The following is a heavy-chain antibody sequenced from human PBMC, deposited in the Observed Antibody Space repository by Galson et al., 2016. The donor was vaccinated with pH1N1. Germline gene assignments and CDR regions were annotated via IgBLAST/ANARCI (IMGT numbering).Heavy chain of an antibody. CDR2: IYDDGSRT. CDR1: GFIFSSHW. D-gene: IGHD2-15*01. V-gene: IGHV3-74*01. J-gene: IGHJ5*02. Sequence: SLRLSCAASGFIFSSHWIHWVRQAPGKGLVWISRIYDDGSRTNYADSVADRFIISRDNAKDTVYLQMTRLTADDTAGYYWTRGDRIGYFVDLWGQGTQVTVSS. CDR3: TRGDRIGYFVDL.